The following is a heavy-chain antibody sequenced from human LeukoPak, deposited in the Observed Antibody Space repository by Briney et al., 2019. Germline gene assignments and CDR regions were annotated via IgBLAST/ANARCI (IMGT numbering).Heavy chain of an antibody. V-gene: IGHV3-48*03. CDR1: GFTFSSYE. Sequence: PGGSLRLSCAASGFTFSSYEMNWVRQAPGKGLEWVSYISSSGSTIYYADSVKGRFTISRDNAKNSLYLQMNSLRAEDTAVYYCARVGEGPNWFDPWGQGTLVTVSS. J-gene: IGHJ5*02. CDR3: ARVGEGPNWFDP. CDR2: ISSSGSTI.